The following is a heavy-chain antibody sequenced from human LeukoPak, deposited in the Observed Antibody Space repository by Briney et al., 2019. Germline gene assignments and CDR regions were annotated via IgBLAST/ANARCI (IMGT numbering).Heavy chain of an antibody. J-gene: IGHJ4*02. CDR3: ARGGVAAKYYFDF. Sequence: SETLSLTCTVSGGSISPLYWGWIRQPPGKGLEFIGYIYYSGSTNFNPSLKSRVTLSVDTSKSQSSLKLTSVTAADTAVYYCARGGVAAKYYFDFWGQGTLVTVSS. CDR2: IYYSGST. CDR1: GGSISPLY. D-gene: IGHD3-10*01. V-gene: IGHV4-59*11.